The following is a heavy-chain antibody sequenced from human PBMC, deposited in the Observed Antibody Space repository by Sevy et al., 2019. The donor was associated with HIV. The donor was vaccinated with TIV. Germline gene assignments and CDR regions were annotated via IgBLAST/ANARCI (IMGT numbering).Heavy chain of an antibody. V-gene: IGHV3-48*01. CDR2: ISSSSSTI. Sequence: WGSLRLSCAASGFTFSSYSMNWVRQAPGKGLEWVSYISSSSSTIYYADSVKGRFTISRDNAKNSLYLQMNSLRAEDTAVYYCARVFYRNWFDPWGQGTLVTVSS. J-gene: IGHJ5*02. CDR1: GFTFSSYS. D-gene: IGHD1-26*01. CDR3: ARVFYRNWFDP.